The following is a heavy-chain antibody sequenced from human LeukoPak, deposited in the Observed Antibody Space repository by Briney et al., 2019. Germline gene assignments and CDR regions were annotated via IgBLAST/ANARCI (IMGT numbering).Heavy chain of an antibody. Sequence: SETLSLTCTVSGGSISSYYWSWIRQPPGKGLEWIGYMYYRGNTNYDPSLKSRVTISIDTPNNQFSLKLSSVTAADTAVYYCAPGSHGIAAAGNYYLDYGGQEPLVPVSS. CDR2: MYYRGNT. J-gene: IGHJ4*02. V-gene: IGHV4-59*01. D-gene: IGHD6-13*01. CDR3: APGSHGIAAAGNYYLDY. CDR1: GGSISSYY.